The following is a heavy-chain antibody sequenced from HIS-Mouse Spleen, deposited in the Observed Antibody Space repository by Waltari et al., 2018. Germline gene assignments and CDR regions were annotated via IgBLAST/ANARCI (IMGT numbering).Heavy chain of an antibody. CDR2: IYYCGST. D-gene: IGHD4-17*01. V-gene: IGHV4-39*07. J-gene: IGHJ3*02. Sequence: QLQLQESGPGLVKPSETLSLTCTVSGGSISSSSYYWGWIRQPPGKGLEWIGSIYYCGSTYYNPSLKSRVTISVDTSKNQFSLKLSSVTAADTAVYYCARLTTVVTSGAFDIWGQGTMVTVSS. CDR1: GGSISSSSYY. CDR3: ARLTTVVTSGAFDI.